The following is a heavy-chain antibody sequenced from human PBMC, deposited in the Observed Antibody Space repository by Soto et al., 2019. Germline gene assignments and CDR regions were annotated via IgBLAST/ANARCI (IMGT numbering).Heavy chain of an antibody. CDR1: GYTFTGYY. V-gene: IGHV1-2*04. J-gene: IGHJ4*02. CDR3: ARGGQVAAGTVTNY. Sequence: ASVKVSCKASGYTFTGYYMHWVRQAPGQGLEWMGWINPNSGGTNYAQKFQGWITMTRDTSISTAYMELSRLRSDDTAVYYCARGGQVAAGTVTNYWGQGTLVTVSS. D-gene: IGHD6-13*01. CDR2: INPNSGGT.